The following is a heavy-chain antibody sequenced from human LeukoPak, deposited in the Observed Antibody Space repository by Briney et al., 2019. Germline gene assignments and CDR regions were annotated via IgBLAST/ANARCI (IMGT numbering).Heavy chain of an antibody. Sequence: GGSLRLSCAASGFTFNSYAMYWVRQAPGKGLEWVSAISGSGGSTYYADSVKGRFTISRDNSKNTLYLQMNSLRAEDTAVYYCAKAIVATIRGAFDYWGQGTLVTVSS. CDR3: AKAIVATIRGAFDY. J-gene: IGHJ4*02. D-gene: IGHD5-12*01. V-gene: IGHV3-23*01. CDR1: GFTFNSYA. CDR2: ISGSGGST.